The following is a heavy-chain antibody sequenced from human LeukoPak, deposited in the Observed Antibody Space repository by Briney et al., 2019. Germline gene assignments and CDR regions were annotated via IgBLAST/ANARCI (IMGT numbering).Heavy chain of an antibody. V-gene: IGHV1-2*06. CDR2: INPSGGGT. J-gene: IGHJ4*02. CDR3: ARGPSGSDY. D-gene: IGHD3-10*01. CDR1: GCTFTGYY. Sequence: GASVKVSCKVSGCTFTGYYLHWLRQAPGQGLEWMGRINPSGGGTNYAQKFQGRVTMTRDTSINTAYMDLSSLRSDDTAVYYCARGPSGSDYWGQGTLVTVSS.